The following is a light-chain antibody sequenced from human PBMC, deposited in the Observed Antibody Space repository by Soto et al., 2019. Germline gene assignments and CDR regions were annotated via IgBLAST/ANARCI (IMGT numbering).Light chain of an antibody. J-gene: IGLJ1*01. CDR1: SSDVGGYNY. CDR2: EVS. CDR3: SAYSSSRTTNV. V-gene: IGLV2-14*01. Sequence: QSVLTQPASVSGSPGQSITISCTGTSSDVGGYNYVSWYQQHPGKAPKLMIYEVSNRPSGVSNRFSGSKSGNTASLPISGVQADDEAEYYCSAYSSSRTTNVFGTGTKLTVL.